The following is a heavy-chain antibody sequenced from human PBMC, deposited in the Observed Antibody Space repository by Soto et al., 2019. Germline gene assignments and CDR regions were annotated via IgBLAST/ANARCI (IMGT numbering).Heavy chain of an antibody. Sequence: QITLKESGPPLVNPTQTLTLTCTFSGFSLSTSGVAVGWIRQPPGKALEWLAVIYWDDDKYYSPSLKSRLTITKDTSKNPVGLKKTKIEPVDTATYYRAHKVRKVYTYVEYFDYLGQGTLVTVSS. J-gene: IGHJ4*02. CDR2: IYWDDDK. CDR1: GFSLSTSGVA. V-gene: IGHV2-5*02. CDR3: AHKVRKVYTYVEYFDY. D-gene: IGHD2-2*02.